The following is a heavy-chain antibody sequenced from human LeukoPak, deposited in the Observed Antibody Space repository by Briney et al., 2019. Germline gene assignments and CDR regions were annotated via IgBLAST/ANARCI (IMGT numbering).Heavy chain of an antibody. V-gene: IGHV1-2*04. J-gene: IGHJ4*02. D-gene: IGHD2-2*01. CDR2: INPNSCRT. CDR1: GYTFTGYY. CDR3: ARGGSVRYCSSTSCYAADRFFDY. Sequence: GASVKVSCKASGYTFTGYYMHWVRQAPGQGLEWMGWINPNSCRTNYAQKFQGWVTMTRDTSISTAYMELSRLRSDDTAVYYCARGGSVRYCSSTSCYAADRFFDYWGQGTLVTVSS.